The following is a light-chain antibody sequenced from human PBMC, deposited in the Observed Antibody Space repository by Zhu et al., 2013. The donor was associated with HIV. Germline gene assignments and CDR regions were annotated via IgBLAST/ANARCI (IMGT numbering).Light chain of an antibody. CDR1: TSNVEIDF. J-gene: IGLJ3*02. V-gene: IGLV1-47*01. CDR3: AAWSHSLSGWV. CDR2: RDI. Sequence: QSVLTQPPSASGTPGQRVTISCSGITSNVEIDFIFWYQQLPGTAPRLLIYRDIYRPSGVPDRFSGSKSGTSASLAISGLRSEDEADYYCAAWSHSLSGWVFGGGTKLTVL.